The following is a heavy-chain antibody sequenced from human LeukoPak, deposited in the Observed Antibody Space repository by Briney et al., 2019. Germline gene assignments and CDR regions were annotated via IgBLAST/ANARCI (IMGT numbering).Heavy chain of an antibody. CDR1: GFTFSNYW. V-gene: IGHV3-7*01. J-gene: IGHJ4*02. CDR3: ARQRGDILTGYYMPRGFDY. Sequence: GGSLRLSCAVSGFTFSNYWMSWVRQAPGKGLEWVANIKEDGSEKYYVDSVKGRFTISRDNAKNSLYLQMNSLRAEDTAVYYCARQRGDILTGYYMPRGFDYWGQGTLVTVSS. CDR2: IKEDGSEK. D-gene: IGHD3-9*01.